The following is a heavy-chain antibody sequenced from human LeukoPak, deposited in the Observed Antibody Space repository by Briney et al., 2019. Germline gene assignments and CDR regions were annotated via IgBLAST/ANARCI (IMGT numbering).Heavy chain of an antibody. CDR1: GFRFSGYS. Sequence: GGSLRLSCAASGFRFSGYSMSWVRQAPGKGPDWVSSISSSSSYIYYADSVKGRSTISRHNAKNSLFLQMNSLRAEDTAVYYCARAPWQRSPADAFDIWGQGTMVTVSS. V-gene: IGHV3-21*01. CDR3: ARAPWQRSPADAFDI. J-gene: IGHJ3*02. D-gene: IGHD5-12*01. CDR2: ISSSSSYI.